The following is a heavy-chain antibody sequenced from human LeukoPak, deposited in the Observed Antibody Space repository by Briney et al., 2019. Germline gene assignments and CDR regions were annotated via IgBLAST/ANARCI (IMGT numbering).Heavy chain of an antibody. V-gene: IGHV4-39*07. CDR2: INHSGST. J-gene: IGHJ6*02. CDR3: ASDRSYYGMDV. Sequence: SETLSLTCTVSGGSISSGSYYWSWIRQPPGKGLEWIGEINHSGSTNYNPSLKSRVTISVDTSKNQFSLKLSSVTAADTAVYYCASDRSYYGMDVWGQGTTVTVSS. CDR1: GGSISSGSYY.